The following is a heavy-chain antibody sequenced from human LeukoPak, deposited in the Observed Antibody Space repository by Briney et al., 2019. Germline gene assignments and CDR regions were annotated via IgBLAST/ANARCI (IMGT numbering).Heavy chain of an antibody. CDR3: ARDYGDYVLSWFDP. J-gene: IGHJ5*02. CDR2: IYYSGST. D-gene: IGHD4-17*01. CDR1: GGSISSYY. V-gene: IGHV4-59*01. Sequence: SSETLSLTCTVSGGSISSYYWSWIRQPPGEGLEWIGYIYYSGSTNYNPSLKSRVTISVDTSKNQFSLKLSSVTAADTAVYYCARDYGDYVLSWFDPWGQGPWSPSPQ.